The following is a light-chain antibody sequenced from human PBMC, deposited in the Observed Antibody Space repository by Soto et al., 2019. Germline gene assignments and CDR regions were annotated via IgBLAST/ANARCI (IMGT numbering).Light chain of an antibody. CDR3: QQYAASPRT. CDR2: GAS. Sequence: EMVLTQSPGTMSLSPGERATLSCRASQTLSSTNLAWYQQKPGQAPRLLIYGASSRATGIPDRFSGSGSGTDFTLTISRLEPEDLAVYYCQQYAASPRTFGQGTKVDIK. J-gene: IGKJ1*01. V-gene: IGKV3-20*01. CDR1: QTLSSTN.